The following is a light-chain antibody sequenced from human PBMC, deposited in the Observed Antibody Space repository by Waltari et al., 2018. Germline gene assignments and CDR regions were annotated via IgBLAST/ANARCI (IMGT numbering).Light chain of an antibody. J-gene: IGKJ4*01. Sequence: AIRMPQSPSSLSASTGDTITITCRASRDIGGYLAWYQQKPGKAPKLLIYRTSTLQSGVPSRFSGSGSGTDFTLTISFLQSEDFAVYYCQHYYNYPITYGGGTKIEIK. V-gene: IGKV1-8*01. CDR3: QHYYNYPIT. CDR1: RDIGGY. CDR2: RTS.